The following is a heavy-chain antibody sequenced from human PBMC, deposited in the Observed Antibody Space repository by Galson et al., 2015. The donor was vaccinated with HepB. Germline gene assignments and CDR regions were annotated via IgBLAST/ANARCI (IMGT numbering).Heavy chain of an antibody. D-gene: IGHD6-19*01. CDR3: AREEYSSGWYGSALGNWFDP. CDR1: GFTFSAYT. CDR2: ISNDGTNK. J-gene: IGHJ5*02. V-gene: IGHV3-30*04. Sequence: SLRLSCAASGFTFSAYTIHWVRQAPGKGLEWVALISNDGTNKYYADSVKGRYTISRANSKNTVFLQLNSLRAEDTAIYYCAREEYSSGWYGSALGNWFDPWGQGTLVTVSS.